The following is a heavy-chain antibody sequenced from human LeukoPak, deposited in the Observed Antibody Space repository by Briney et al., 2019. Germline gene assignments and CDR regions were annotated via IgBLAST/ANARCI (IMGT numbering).Heavy chain of an antibody. V-gene: IGHV1-18*01. CDR3: ARESETENWFDP. CDR1: GYTFTIYG. D-gene: IGHD3-3*01. Sequence: ASVKVSCKASGYTFTIYGISWVRQAPGQGLEWMGWISAYNGNTNYAQKLQGRVTITTDTSTSTAYMELRSLRSDDTAVYYCARESETENWFDPWGQGTLVTVSS. CDR2: ISAYNGNT. J-gene: IGHJ5*02.